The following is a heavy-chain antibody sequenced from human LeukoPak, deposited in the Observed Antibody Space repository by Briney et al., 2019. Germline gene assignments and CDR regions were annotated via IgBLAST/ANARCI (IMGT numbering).Heavy chain of an antibody. CDR2: ISGSGGST. CDR1: GFTFSSYA. D-gene: IGHD3-10*01. Sequence: GGSLRLSCAASGFTFSSYAMSWVRQAPGKGLEWVSAISGSGGSTYYADSVKGRFTISRDNSKNTLYLQMNSLRAEDTAVYYCAKHLRAYYYGSGSDTDYWGQGTLVTVSS. J-gene: IGHJ4*02. V-gene: IGHV3-23*01. CDR3: AKHLRAYYYGSGSDTDY.